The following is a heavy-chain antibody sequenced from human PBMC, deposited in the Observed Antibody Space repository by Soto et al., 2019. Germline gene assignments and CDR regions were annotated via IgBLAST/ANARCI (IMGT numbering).Heavy chain of an antibody. V-gene: IGHV4-34*01. J-gene: IGHJ4*02. CDR3: ARAGAALVRASIGGFDY. CDR2: INHSGTV. Sequence: QVHLQQWGAGLLKPSETLSLTCAVNGGAFNGYYWTWIRQSPGKGLQWIGEINHSGTVDYNPSLKSRVTFSIDTSKKQFSLTLTSVTAADTAVYYCARAGAALVRASIGGFDYWGQGTLVTVSS. D-gene: IGHD3-10*01. CDR1: GGAFNGYY.